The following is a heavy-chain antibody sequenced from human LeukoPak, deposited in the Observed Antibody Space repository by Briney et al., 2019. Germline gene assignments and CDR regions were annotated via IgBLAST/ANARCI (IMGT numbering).Heavy chain of an antibody. Sequence: GRSQRLSCAASGFTFSNYGMHWVRQAPGKGLEWVAVIWYDGSDKYHADSVKGRFTISRDNSKNTLYLQMNSLRVEDTAVYYCARQARSLETRIPYFDYWGQGTLVTVSS. J-gene: IGHJ4*02. CDR3: ARQARSLETRIPYFDY. CDR2: IWYDGSDK. V-gene: IGHV3-33*01. CDR1: GFTFSNYG. D-gene: IGHD3-3*01.